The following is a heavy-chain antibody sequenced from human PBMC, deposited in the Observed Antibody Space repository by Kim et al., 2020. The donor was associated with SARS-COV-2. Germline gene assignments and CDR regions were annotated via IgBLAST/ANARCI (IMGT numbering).Heavy chain of an antibody. Sequence: SETLSLTCTVSGGSISSYYWSWIRQPPGKGLEWIGYIYYSGSTNYNPSLKSRVTISVDTSKNQFSLKLSSVTAADTAVYYCARDVLGGAFDIWGQGTNGHRLF. D-gene: IGHD2-8*01. CDR1: GGSISSYY. CDR2: IYYSGST. J-gene: IGHJ3*02. CDR3: ARDVLGGAFDI. V-gene: IGHV4-59*01.